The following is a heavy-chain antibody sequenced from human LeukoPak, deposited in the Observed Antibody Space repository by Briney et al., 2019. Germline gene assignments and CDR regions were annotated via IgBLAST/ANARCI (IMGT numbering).Heavy chain of an antibody. J-gene: IGHJ4*02. V-gene: IGHV3-53*01. CDR1: GFTVSTNS. CDR2: IYSDNT. Sequence: TGGSLRLSCTVSGFTVSTNSMSWVRQAPGKGLEWVSFIYSDNTHYSDSVKGRFTISRDNSKNTLYLQMNSLRAEDTAVFYCARDWGNWDFDYWGQGTLVSVSA. CDR3: ARDWGNWDFDY. D-gene: IGHD1-1*01.